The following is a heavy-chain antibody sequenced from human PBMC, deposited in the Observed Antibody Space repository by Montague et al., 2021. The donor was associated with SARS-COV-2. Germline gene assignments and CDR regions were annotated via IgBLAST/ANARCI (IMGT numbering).Heavy chain of an antibody. CDR2: IGTAGDT. CDR1: GFTFSSYD. J-gene: IGHJ2*01. Sequence: SLRLSCAASGFTFSSYDMHWVRQATGKGLEWVSAIGTAGDTYYPXXVKGRFTISRENAKNSLYLQVNSLRAGDTAVYYCARDPGTVTSSWYFDLWGRGTLVTVSS. D-gene: IGHD4-17*01. V-gene: IGHV3-13*01. CDR3: ARDPGTVTSSWYFDL.